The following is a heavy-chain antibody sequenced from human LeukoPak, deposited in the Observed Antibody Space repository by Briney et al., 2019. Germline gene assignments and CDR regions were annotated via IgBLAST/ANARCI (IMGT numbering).Heavy chain of an antibody. J-gene: IGHJ4*02. CDR2: INHSGST. D-gene: IGHD3-22*01. V-gene: IGHV4-30-2*01. Sequence: SETLSLTCAVSGGSISSAGYSWTWIRQPPGKGLEWIGEINHSGSTNYNPSLKSRVTISVDTSKNQFSLKLSSVTAADTAVYYCAREVVDYDSSGYYAFLHYWGQGTLVTVSS. CDR1: GGSISSAGYS. CDR3: AREVVDYDSSGYYAFLHY.